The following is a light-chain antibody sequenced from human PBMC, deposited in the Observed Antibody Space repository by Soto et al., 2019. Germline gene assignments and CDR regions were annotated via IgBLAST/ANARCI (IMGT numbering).Light chain of an antibody. CDR3: QSYDSRLSASEV. CDR1: SSNIGAGYD. CDR2: GNS. J-gene: IGLJ2*01. Sequence: QAVVTQPPSVSGAPGERVTISCTGSSSNIGAGYDVHWYQQLPGTAPKLLIFGNSNRPSGVPDRFSASKSGTSASLAITGLQAEDEADYYCQSYDSRLSASEVFGGGTKLTVL. V-gene: IGLV1-40*01.